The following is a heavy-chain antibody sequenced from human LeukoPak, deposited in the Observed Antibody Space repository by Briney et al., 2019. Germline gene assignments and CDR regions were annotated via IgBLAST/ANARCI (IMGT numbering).Heavy chain of an antibody. V-gene: IGHV3-23*01. CDR3: AKDISQGYTYGFIEQDF. Sequence: GGSLRLSCAASGFTFSTYAMSWVRQAPGKGLEWVSAISGDDGSTYYADSLKGRFTISRDNSKNTLYLQMNSLRAEDTAVYYCAKDISQGYTYGFIEQDFWGQGTPDTVSS. CDR2: ISGDDGST. CDR1: GFTFSTYA. J-gene: IGHJ4*02. D-gene: IGHD5-18*01.